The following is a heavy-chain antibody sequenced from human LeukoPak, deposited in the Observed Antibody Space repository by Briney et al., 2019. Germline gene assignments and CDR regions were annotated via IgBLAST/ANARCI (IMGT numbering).Heavy chain of an antibody. CDR1: GFSVSCNY. V-gene: IGHV3-53*01. D-gene: IGHD3-10*01. J-gene: IGHJ3*01. Sequence: GSLRLSCASSGFSVSCNYVKLVREAPGKGLELGSAIFSGGSTYYAASVRGRFTISSDSSKNTLYLQMTSLSAEDTAVYYCARGGYGSGNYYIGDAFGLWGQGKMVTVSS. CDR3: ARGGYGSGNYYIGDAFGL. CDR2: IFSGGST.